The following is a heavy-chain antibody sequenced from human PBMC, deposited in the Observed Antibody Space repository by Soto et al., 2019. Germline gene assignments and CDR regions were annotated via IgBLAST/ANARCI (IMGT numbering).Heavy chain of an antibody. CDR2: INGRSNYR. V-gene: IGHV3-21*01. Sequence: GGSLRLSCAASGFIFSTYSMNWVRQAPGKGLEWVSSINGRSNYRYFADSVKGRFTISRDNAKNSLYLQMNSLRAEDTAVYYCAREDGIVGATSAFDYWGQGTLVTVSS. CDR3: AREDGIVGATSAFDY. D-gene: IGHD1-26*01. CDR1: GFIFSTYS. J-gene: IGHJ4*02.